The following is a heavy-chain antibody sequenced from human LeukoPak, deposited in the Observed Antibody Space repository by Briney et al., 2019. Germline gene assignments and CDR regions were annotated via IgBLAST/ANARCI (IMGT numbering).Heavy chain of an antibody. Sequence: ASVKVSCKASGYTFTSYAMHWVRQAPGQRLEWMGWINAGNGNTKYSQKFQGRVTITRDTSASTAYMELSSLRSEDTAVYYCARASRLVGQFDYWGQGTQVTVSS. CDR2: INAGNGNT. CDR3: ARASRLVGQFDY. CDR1: GYTFTSYA. J-gene: IGHJ4*02. V-gene: IGHV1-3*01. D-gene: IGHD1-26*01.